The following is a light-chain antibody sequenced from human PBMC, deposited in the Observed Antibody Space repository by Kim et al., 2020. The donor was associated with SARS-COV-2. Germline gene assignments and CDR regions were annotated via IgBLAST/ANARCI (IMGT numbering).Light chain of an antibody. CDR2: DAS. J-gene: IGKJ4*01. CDR1: QSVSTA. V-gene: IGKV3-11*01. CDR3: QQRSNWPPALT. Sequence: PGERATLACRASQSVSTALAWYQQKPGQAPRLLIYDASNRATGIPDRFSCSGSGTDFTLTISSLESEDFAVYYCQQRSNWPPALTFGGGTKVDIK.